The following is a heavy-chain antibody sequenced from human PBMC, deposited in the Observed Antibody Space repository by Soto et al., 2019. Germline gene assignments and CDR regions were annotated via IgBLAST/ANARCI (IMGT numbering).Heavy chain of an antibody. CDR1: GGSISSGGYS. Sequence: PSETLSLTCAVSGGSISSGGYSWSWIRQPPGKGLEWIGYIYHSGSTYYNPSLKSRVTISVDRSKNQFSLKLSSLTAADTAVYYCARGLRGSSLDVCGQGTTVTVSS. CDR2: IYHSGST. D-gene: IGHD6-6*01. V-gene: IGHV4-30-2*01. CDR3: ARGLRGSSLDV. J-gene: IGHJ6*02.